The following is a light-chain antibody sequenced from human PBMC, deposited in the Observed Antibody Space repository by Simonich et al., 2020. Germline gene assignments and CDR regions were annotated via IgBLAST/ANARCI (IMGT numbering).Light chain of an antibody. CDR2: WAS. V-gene: IGKV4-1*01. J-gene: IGKJ1*01. CDR1: QSVLYSSNTKNY. Sequence: DIVMTQSPDSLAVSLGERATINCKSSQSVLYSSNTKNYLAWYQQKPGQPPKLLIYWASTRESGVPDRFRGSGSWTDFTLTISSLQAEDVAVYYCQQYYSTPLTFGQGTKVEIK. CDR3: QQYYSTPLT.